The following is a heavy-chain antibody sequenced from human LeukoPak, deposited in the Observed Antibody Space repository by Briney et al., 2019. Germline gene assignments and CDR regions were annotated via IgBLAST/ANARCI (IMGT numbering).Heavy chain of an antibody. J-gene: IGHJ3*02. V-gene: IGHV1-18*01. CDR3: ARDGPGADAFDI. CDR2: ISAYNGNT. CDR1: GYTFTSYG. Sequence: VASVKVSCKASGYTFTSYGISWVRQAPGQGLEWMGWISAYNGNTNYAQKFQGRVTITADESTSTAYMELSSLRSEDTAVYYCARDGPGADAFDIWGQGTMVTVSS.